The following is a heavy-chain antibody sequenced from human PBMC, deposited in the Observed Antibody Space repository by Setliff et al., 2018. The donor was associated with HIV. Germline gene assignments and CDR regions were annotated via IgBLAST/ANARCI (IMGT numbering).Heavy chain of an antibody. CDR3: ARGLCSGCYLSDY. Sequence: GASVKVSCKAFGYTFSTNAIHWVRQAPGQRLEWMGYINAGDDNTRYSEKFQGRVTITRDTSANTAYMELSSLRSEDTAVYYCARGLCSGCYLSDYWGLGTLVTVSS. D-gene: IGHD6-19*01. CDR1: GYTFSTNA. V-gene: IGHV1-3*01. CDR2: INAGDDNT. J-gene: IGHJ4*02.